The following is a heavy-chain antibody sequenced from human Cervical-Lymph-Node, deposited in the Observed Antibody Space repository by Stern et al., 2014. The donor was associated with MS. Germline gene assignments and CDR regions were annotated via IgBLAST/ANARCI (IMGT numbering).Heavy chain of an antibody. D-gene: IGHD2-15*01. CDR3: ALLATPTDY. J-gene: IGHJ4*02. Sequence: DQLVESGGGLVQPGGTLRLSCVASGFTFSSYAINCVRQAPGKGLQWVSAIVASGERTYYANSVKGRFTISRDKSKNTVHLQMTSLRAEDTAMYFCALLATPTDYWGQGTLVAVSS. CDR2: IVASGERT. CDR1: GFTFSSYA. V-gene: IGHV3-23*04.